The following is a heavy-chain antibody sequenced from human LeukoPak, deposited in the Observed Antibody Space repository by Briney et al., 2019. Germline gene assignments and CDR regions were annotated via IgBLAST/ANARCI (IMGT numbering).Heavy chain of an antibody. V-gene: IGHV3-21*01. CDR1: GFTFSSYS. D-gene: IGHD6-13*01. CDR3: ARGGGAAAGSGYYFDY. CDR2: ISSSSSYI. Sequence: GGSLRLSCAASGFTFSSYSMNWVRQAPGKGLEWVSSISSSSSYIYYADSVKGRFTISRDNAKNSLYPQMNSLRAEDTAVYYCARGGGAAAGSGYYFDYWGQGTLVTVSS. J-gene: IGHJ4*02.